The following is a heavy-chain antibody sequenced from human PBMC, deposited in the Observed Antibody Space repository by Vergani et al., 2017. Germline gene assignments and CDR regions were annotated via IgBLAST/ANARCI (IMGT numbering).Heavy chain of an antibody. Sequence: QAQLQQWCAGLLKPSETLSLTCAIYGGSFNDYWWTWIRQPPGKGLEWIGEIRHDGITHYSASLKSRVTISIDTSTHQFSLNLRSVTAADTAVYYCAREGYCTNGVCFTLFDVWGQGALVTVSS. CDR1: GGSFNDYW. CDR2: IRHDGIT. J-gene: IGHJ4*02. D-gene: IGHD2-8*01. V-gene: IGHV4-34*01. CDR3: AREGYCTNGVCFTLFDV.